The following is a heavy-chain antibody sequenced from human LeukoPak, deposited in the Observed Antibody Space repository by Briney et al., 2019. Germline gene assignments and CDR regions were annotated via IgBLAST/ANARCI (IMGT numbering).Heavy chain of an antibody. CDR3: ARVDRHLGIRHFFDY. CDR2: ISYSGTT. V-gene: IGHV4-39*07. D-gene: IGHD7-27*01. CDR1: GGSISDSRHY. Sequence: SETLSLTCTVSGGSISDSRHYWGWIRQPPGKGLEWIGSISYSGTTYSNPSLKSRVAMSLDTSKNQFSLRLRSVTSADTAMYYCARVDRHLGIRHFFDYWGQGTLVAVSS. J-gene: IGHJ4*02.